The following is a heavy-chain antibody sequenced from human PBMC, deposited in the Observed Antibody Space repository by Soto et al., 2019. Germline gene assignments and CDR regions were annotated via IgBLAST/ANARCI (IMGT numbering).Heavy chain of an antibody. CDR3: ARQNVDIVATTDY. CDR1: GGSISSSSYY. V-gene: IGHV4-39*01. D-gene: IGHD5-12*01. J-gene: IGHJ4*02. CDR2: IYYSGST. Sequence: SETLSLTCTVSGGSISSSSYYWGWIRQPPGKGLEWIGSIYYSGSTYYNPSLKSRVTISVDTSKNQFSLKLNSLTAADTAVYYCARQNVDIVATTDYWGQGTLVTVSS.